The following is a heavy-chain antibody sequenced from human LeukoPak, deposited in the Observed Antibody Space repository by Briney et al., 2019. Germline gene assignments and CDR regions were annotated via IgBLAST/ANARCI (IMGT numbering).Heavy chain of an antibody. Sequence: PGGSLRLSCAASGFTFSSYHMNWVRQAPGKGLEWVSSISSSSNYIYYADSVKGRFTISRDNAKNSVDLQMNSLRAEDTAVYYCARRREHGSGSDWLWGQGTLVTVSS. D-gene: IGHD3-10*01. CDR1: GFTFSSYH. CDR3: ARRREHGSGSDWL. CDR2: ISSSSNYI. J-gene: IGHJ4*02. V-gene: IGHV3-21*01.